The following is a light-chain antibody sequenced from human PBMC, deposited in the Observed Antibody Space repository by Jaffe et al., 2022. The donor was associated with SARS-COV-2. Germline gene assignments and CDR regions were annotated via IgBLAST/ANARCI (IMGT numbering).Light chain of an antibody. V-gene: IGKV3-15*01. Sequence: EIVMTQSPATLSVSPGERATLSCRASQSVSSNLAWYQQKSGQAPRLLIYGASNRASGTPARFSGSGSGTEFTLTISSLQSEDFAVYYCQQYNNWPRTFGQGTKVAIK. CDR1: QSVSSN. CDR2: GAS. J-gene: IGKJ1*01. CDR3: QQYNNWPRT.